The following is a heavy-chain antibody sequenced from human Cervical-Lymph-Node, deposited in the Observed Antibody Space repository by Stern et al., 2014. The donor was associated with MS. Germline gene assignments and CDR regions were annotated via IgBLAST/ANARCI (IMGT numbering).Heavy chain of an antibody. Sequence: QVQLVESGGGVVQPGGSLRLPCVVSRFTFSNHAIQWVCQAPVKVPEWATVISHDGCNEYFTNSGRGRFTVSIAHSKNTLYLQMTSLSPDDTAVYYCARATSTTTVTTPYYGLDVWGQGTTVTVSS. CDR1: RFTFSNHA. CDR3: ARATSTTTVTTPYYGLDV. CDR2: ISHDGCNE. J-gene: IGHJ6*02. V-gene: IGHV3-30*04. D-gene: IGHD4-17*01.